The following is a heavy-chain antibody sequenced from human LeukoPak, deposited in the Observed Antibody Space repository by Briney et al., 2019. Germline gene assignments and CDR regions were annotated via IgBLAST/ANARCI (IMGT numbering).Heavy chain of an antibody. CDR2: ISDYNGNT. D-gene: IGHD3-22*01. V-gene: IGHV1-18*01. Sequence: ASVKVSCKASGGTFSSYAISWVRQAPGQGLEWMGWISDYNGNTNYAQKVQGRVTMTTGPFTSTAYMELRSLRSDDTAVYYCARDGPDRAAWFDPWGQGTLVTVSS. J-gene: IGHJ5*02. CDR3: ARDGPDRAAWFDP. CDR1: GGTFSSYA.